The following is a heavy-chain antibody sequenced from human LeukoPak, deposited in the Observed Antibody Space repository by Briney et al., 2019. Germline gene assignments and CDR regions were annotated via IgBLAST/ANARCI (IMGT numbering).Heavy chain of an antibody. J-gene: IGHJ4*02. CDR3: AKVITYDSSGYYRHPDY. V-gene: IGHV3-30*02. D-gene: IGHD3-22*01. CDR2: IRYDGSNR. Sequence: GGSLRLSCAASGFTFSSYDVHWVRQAPGTGLEWVAFIRYDGSNRYYADSVKGRFTISRDNSKNTLYLQMNSLRAEDTAVYYCAKVITYDSSGYYRHPDYWGQGTLVTVSS. CDR1: GFTFSSYD.